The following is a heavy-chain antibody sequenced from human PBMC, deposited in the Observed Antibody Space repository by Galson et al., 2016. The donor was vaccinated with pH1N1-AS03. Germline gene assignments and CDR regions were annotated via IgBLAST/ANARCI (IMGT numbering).Heavy chain of an antibody. CDR3: ARGWYDIWTGYLVDPFDY. CDR1: GFTFGDYY. V-gene: IGHV3-11*01. CDR2: ITSSGGSGSTI. J-gene: IGHJ4*02. D-gene: IGHD3-9*01. Sequence: SLRLSCAASGFTFGDYYMSWIRQAPGKGLEWISCITSSGGSGSTIYYADSVKGRFTIPRDNAKNSLYLQMNSLRADDTAVYFCARGWYDIWTGYLVDPFDYWGRGALVTVSS.